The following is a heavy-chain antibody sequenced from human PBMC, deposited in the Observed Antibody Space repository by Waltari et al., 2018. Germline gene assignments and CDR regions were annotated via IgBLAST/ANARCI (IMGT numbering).Heavy chain of an antibody. V-gene: IGHV1-3*01. CDR3: ARDAAGRSDFWSGYRNWFDP. J-gene: IGHJ5*02. Sequence: QVQLVQSGAEVKKPGASVKVSCKASGYTFTSYAMHWVRQAPGQRLEWMGWINAGNGNTKYSQKFQGRVTITRDTSASTAYMELSSLRSEDTAVYYCARDAAGRSDFWSGYRNWFDPWGQGTLVTVSS. D-gene: IGHD3-3*01. CDR2: INAGNGNT. CDR1: GYTFTSYA.